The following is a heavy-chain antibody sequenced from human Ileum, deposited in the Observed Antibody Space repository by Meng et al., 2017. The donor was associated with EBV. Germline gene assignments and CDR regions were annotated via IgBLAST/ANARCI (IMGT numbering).Heavy chain of an antibody. J-gene: IGHJ5*02. CDR3: ARGRSWFDP. Sequence: VQWGECLGNLVKPRVPTRLVCAGSVLAFSYSSMPWIRQTAGKGLGWIAFISSSSNIIYYTDSVKRRVAVSRDNVKNSLFLQMNSLRAEDTAVYFCARGRSWFDPWGQGTLVTVSS. CDR2: ISSSSNII. CDR1: VLAFSYSS. V-gene: IGHV3-11*01.